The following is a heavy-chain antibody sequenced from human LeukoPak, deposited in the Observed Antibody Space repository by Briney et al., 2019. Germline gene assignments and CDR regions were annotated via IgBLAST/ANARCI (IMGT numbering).Heavy chain of an antibody. CDR3: AREYSSFEY. CDR1: GGSISGYY. V-gene: IGHV4-59*01. Sequence: KTSETLSLTCTVSGGSISGYYWHWIRQPPGMGLEWIGYINYSGSTDYNPSLKSRVTISVDTSKNQFSLNLRSVTAADTAVYYCAREYSSFEYWGQGILVTVSS. J-gene: IGHJ4*02. D-gene: IGHD3-22*01. CDR2: INYSGST.